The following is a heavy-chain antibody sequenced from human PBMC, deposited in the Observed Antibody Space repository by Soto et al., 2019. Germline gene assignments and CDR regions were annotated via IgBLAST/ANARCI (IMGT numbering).Heavy chain of an antibody. V-gene: IGHV3-30-3*01. CDR1: GFIFSTYA. CDR2: ISYDGNNK. J-gene: IGHJ6*02. Sequence: GGSLRLSCAASGFIFSTYAMHWVRQAPGKGLEWVAGISYDGNNKYYADSVKGRFSISRDNSQNTLYLQINSLRAEDTAVYYCARDVYGMDVWGQGTTVTVSS. CDR3: ARDVYGMDV.